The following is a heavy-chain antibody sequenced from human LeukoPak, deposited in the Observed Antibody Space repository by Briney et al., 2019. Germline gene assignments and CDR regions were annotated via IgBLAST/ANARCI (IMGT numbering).Heavy chain of an antibody. J-gene: IGHJ4*02. CDR3: ARDGGRRVTFGGVGLDY. D-gene: IGHD3-16*01. Sequence: GGSLRLSCAASGFTFSNAWMSWVRQAPGKGLEWVGRIKSKTDGGTTDYAAPAKGRFTISRDNSKNTLYLQMNSLRAEDTALYYCARDGGRRVTFGGVGLDYWGQGTLVTVSS. V-gene: IGHV3-15*01. CDR1: GFTFSNAW. CDR2: IKSKTDGGTT.